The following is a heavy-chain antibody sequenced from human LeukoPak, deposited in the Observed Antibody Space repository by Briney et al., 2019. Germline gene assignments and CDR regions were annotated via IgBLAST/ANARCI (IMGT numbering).Heavy chain of an antibody. J-gene: IGHJ4*02. Sequence: SETLSFTCTVSGGSISSYYWSWIRQPPGKGLEWIGYIYYSGSTNYNPSLKSRVTISVDTSKNQFSLKLSSVTAADTAVYYCARDRTREGFDYWGQGTLVTVSS. D-gene: IGHD1-14*01. CDR3: ARDRTREGFDY. CDR1: GGSISSYY. V-gene: IGHV4-59*01. CDR2: IYYSGST.